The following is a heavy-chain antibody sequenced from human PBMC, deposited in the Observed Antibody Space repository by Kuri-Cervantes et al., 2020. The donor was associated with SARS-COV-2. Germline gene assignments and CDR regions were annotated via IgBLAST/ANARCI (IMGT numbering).Heavy chain of an antibody. D-gene: IGHD2-2*01. V-gene: IGHV3-21*01. CDR2: ISSSSSYI. Sequence: GESLKISCAASGFNFSRTDMHWVRQAPGKGLEWVSSISSSSSYIYYADSVKGRFTISRDNAKNSLYLQMNSLRAEDTAVYYCARAPPAAAIFFDYWGQGTLVTVSS. CDR1: GFNFSRTD. CDR3: ARAPPAAAIFFDY. J-gene: IGHJ4*02.